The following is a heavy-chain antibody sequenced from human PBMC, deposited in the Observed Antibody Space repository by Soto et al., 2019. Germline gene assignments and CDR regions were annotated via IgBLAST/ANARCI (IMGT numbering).Heavy chain of an antibody. Sequence: SVKVSFKASGGTFSRYAISWLRQAPGQGLEWMGGIIPIFGTANYAQKFQGRVTITAGESTSTAYMELSSLRSEDTAVYYCAREVGYSYGYSNSRQEDAFDIWGQGTMVTVSS. D-gene: IGHD5-18*01. CDR3: AREVGYSYGYSNSRQEDAFDI. V-gene: IGHV1-69*13. CDR2: IIPIFGTA. CDR1: GGTFSRYA. J-gene: IGHJ3*02.